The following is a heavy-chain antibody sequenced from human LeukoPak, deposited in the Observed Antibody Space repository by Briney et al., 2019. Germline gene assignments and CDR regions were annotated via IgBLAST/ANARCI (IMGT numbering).Heavy chain of an antibody. CDR3: ARFGGGMGATTRGVWFDP. J-gene: IGHJ5*02. D-gene: IGHD1-26*01. V-gene: IGHV4-4*07. CDR2: IYTSGST. Sequence: SETLSLTCTVSGGSISSYYWSWIRQPAGKGLEWIGRIYTSGSTNYNPSLKSRVTISVDTSKNQFSLKLSSVTAADTAVYYCARFGGGMGATTRGVWFDPWGQGTLVTVSS. CDR1: GGSISSYY.